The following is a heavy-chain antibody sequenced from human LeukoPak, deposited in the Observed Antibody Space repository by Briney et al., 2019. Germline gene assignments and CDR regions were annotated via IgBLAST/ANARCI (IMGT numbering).Heavy chain of an antibody. CDR3: ARGASHYGSGSYYNALDY. D-gene: IGHD3-10*01. Sequence: PGGSLRLSCAASGFTFRNYEMNWVRQAPGKGLEWVSYISSSGGTIYYADSVKGRFTISRDNAKNSLHLQMNSLRATVTAVYYCARGASHYGSGSYYNALDYWGQGTLVTVSS. CDR2: ISSSGGTI. V-gene: IGHV3-48*03. J-gene: IGHJ4*02. CDR1: GFTFRNYE.